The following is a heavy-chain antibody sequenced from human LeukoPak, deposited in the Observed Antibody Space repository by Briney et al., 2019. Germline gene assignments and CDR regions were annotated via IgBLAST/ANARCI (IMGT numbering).Heavy chain of an antibody. D-gene: IGHD2-2*01. CDR2: IIAYNGNT. CDR3: ARDIVVVPAPSYYYYYGMDV. CDR1: GYTFTSYG. V-gene: IGHV1-18*01. Sequence: ASVKVSCKASGYTFTSYGISCVRQAPGQGLEWMVWIIAYNGNTNYAQKLQGRVTMTTDTSTSTAYMELRSLRSDDTAVYYCARDIVVVPAPSYYYYYGMDVWGQGTTVTVSS. J-gene: IGHJ6*02.